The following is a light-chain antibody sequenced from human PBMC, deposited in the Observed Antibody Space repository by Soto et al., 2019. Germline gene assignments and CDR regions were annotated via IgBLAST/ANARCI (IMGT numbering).Light chain of an antibody. CDR3: QQYGSAPQWT. Sequence: EIVLMQSPGTLSLSPGERATLSCRASQSVSSSYLAWYQQKPGQAPRLLIYGASSRATGIPDRFRGSGSGTDFTLTISSREPEDFAVYYCQQYGSAPQWTFGQGTKVDIK. CDR1: QSVSSSY. V-gene: IGKV3-20*01. CDR2: GAS. J-gene: IGKJ1*01.